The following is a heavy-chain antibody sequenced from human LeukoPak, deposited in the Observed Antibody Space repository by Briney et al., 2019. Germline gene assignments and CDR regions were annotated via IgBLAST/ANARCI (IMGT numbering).Heavy chain of an antibody. D-gene: IGHD3-10*01. Sequence: AGGSLRLSCAASGFTFSSYEMNWVRQAQGKGLECVSFISSSGNTIYYADSVKGRFTISRDNAKNSLYLQMNSLRAEDSAIYYCARDHGAYWGQGTLVTVSS. CDR2: ISSSGNTI. V-gene: IGHV3-48*03. CDR3: ARDHGAY. CDR1: GFTFSSYE. J-gene: IGHJ4*02.